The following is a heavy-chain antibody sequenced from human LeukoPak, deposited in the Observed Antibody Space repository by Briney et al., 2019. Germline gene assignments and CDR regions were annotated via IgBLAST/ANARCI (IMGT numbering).Heavy chain of an antibody. D-gene: IGHD2-15*01. V-gene: IGHV3-74*01. CDR2: IKSDGSRT. CDR3: ARELPFDY. CDR1: GFTFSSYW. J-gene: IGHJ4*02. Sequence: GGSLRLSCAVSGFTFSSYWMHWVRQAPGKGLVWVSRIKSDGSRTDYADSVKGRFTISRDNAKNTLYLQMNSLRAEDTAVYYCARELPFDYWGQGTLVTVSS.